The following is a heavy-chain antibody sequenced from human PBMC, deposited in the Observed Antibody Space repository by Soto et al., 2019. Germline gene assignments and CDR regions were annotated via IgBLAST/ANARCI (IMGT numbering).Heavy chain of an antibody. V-gene: IGHV3-21*01. J-gene: IGHJ4*02. Sequence: GASLRLSCAASGFTFSSYSMNWVRQAPGKGLEWVSSISSSSSYIYYADSVKGRFTISRDNAKNSLYLQMNSLRAEDTAVYYCARGVGPSWSYYNSYFDYWGQGT. CDR2: ISSSSSYI. CDR1: GFTFSSYS. D-gene: IGHD3-10*01. CDR3: ARGVGPSWSYYNSYFDY.